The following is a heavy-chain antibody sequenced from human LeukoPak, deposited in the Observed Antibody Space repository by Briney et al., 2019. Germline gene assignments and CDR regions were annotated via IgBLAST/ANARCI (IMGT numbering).Heavy chain of an antibody. CDR2: INPNSGGT. CDR3: ARDRGDPYSFDY. V-gene: IGHV1-2*02. J-gene: IGHJ4*02. CDR1: GYTFTAYY. Sequence: ASVKVSCKASGYTFTAYYMHWVRQASGQGLEYMGWINPNSGGTNYAQKFQGRVTMTRDTSITTAYMELSRLTPDDTAVYYCARDRGDPYSFDYWGQGTMVTVSS. D-gene: IGHD2-21*01.